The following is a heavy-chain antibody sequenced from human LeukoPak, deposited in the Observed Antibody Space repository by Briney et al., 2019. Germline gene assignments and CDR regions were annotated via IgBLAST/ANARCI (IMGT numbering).Heavy chain of an antibody. CDR2: IGPGGDT. Sequence: PGGSLRLSCAASGFTFSAYDMYWVRQATGKGLEWVSAIGPGGDTYYSDSVKDRFTISRENVKNSLYLQMNNLRAGDTAIYYCARVMPNTHNWIVDYFDYWGQGALVTVSS. CDR3: ARVMPNTHNWIVDYFDY. J-gene: IGHJ4*02. D-gene: IGHD1-1*01. V-gene: IGHV3-13*01. CDR1: GFTFSAYD.